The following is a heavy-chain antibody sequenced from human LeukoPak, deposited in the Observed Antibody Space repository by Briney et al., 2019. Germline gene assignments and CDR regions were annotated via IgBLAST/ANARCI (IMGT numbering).Heavy chain of an antibody. Sequence: GGSLRLSCAASGFTFSSYSMNWVRQAPGKGLEWVSSISSSSSYIYYADSVKGRFTISRDNAKNSLYLQMNSLRAEDTAVYYCARDKTYSSGSGGYWGQGTLVTVSS. D-gene: IGHD6-19*01. CDR1: GFTFSSYS. CDR3: ARDKTYSSGSGGY. J-gene: IGHJ4*02. V-gene: IGHV3-21*01. CDR2: ISSSSSYI.